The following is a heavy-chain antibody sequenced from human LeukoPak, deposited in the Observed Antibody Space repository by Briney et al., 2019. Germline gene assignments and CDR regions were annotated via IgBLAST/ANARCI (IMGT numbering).Heavy chain of an antibody. J-gene: IGHJ4*02. D-gene: IGHD3-22*01. CDR1: GFSFSTYW. CDR3: TRDWDTDSSG. CDR2: IKADGSET. V-gene: IGHV3-7*01. Sequence: GTLTLSCAASGFSFSTYWMTWVRQAPGKGLECVATIKADGSETYYLDSVKGRFTVSRENAKSSLYLQMNNLRVEDTAVYYCTRDWDTDSSGWGQGKLVTVSS.